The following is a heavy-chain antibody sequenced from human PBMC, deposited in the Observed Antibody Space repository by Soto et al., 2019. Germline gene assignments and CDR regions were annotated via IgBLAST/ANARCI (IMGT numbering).Heavy chain of an antibody. Sequence: QVQLVQSGAEVNKPGDSVKVSCSASGYTFTHFYITWVRQAPGQGLEWMGAISPHNFNTNFAQKFQGRVTLTTDTSTSTAYMELRSLRSDDTAVYYCARDEGGYDILTGYYKAHHFDYWGQGVLVTVSS. CDR1: GYTFTHFY. V-gene: IGHV1-18*01. D-gene: IGHD3-9*01. J-gene: IGHJ4*02. CDR2: ISPHNFNT. CDR3: ARDEGGYDILTGYYKAHHFDY.